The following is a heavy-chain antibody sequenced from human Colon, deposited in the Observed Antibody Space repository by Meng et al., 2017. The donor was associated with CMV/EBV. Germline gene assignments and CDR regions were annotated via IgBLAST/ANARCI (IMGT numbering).Heavy chain of an antibody. V-gene: IGHV4-34*01. CDR1: GGSFSNYY. Sequence: QEQLQQWVAGLCKSSETLALTCVVAGGSFSNYYWSWIRQSPGKGLEWIGDIHQSGITNHNPSLKSRVTISIDTSKNQFSLKLSSVTAADTALYYCAGGTYQAWEVLYFWGQGTLVTVSS. J-gene: IGHJ4*02. D-gene: IGHD3-10*01. CDR3: AGGTYQAWEVLYF. CDR2: IHQSGIT.